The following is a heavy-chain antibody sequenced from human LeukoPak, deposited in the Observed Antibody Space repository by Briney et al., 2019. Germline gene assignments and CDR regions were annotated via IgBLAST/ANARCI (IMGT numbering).Heavy chain of an antibody. CDR3: AKGPPADDAVDQGNFDY. D-gene: IGHD6-19*01. Sequence: PGRSLRLSCAASGFTFSSYGMYWVRQAPGKGLEWVAVIWYDGSNKHYADSVKGRFTISRDNSKNTLYLQMNSLRVEDTAVYYGAKGPPADDAVDQGNFDYWGQGTLVTVSS. V-gene: IGHV3-33*06. CDR1: GFTFSSYG. CDR2: IWYDGSNK. J-gene: IGHJ4*02.